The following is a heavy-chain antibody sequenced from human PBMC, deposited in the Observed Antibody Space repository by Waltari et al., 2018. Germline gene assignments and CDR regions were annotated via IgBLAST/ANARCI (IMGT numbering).Heavy chain of an antibody. J-gene: IGHJ4*03. CDR1: GGSISGGYG. CDR3: ARESYYGSSSGLDS. D-gene: IGHD4-17*01. CDR2: IYGSSGST. V-gene: IGHV4-38-2*02. Sequence: QVQLQESGPAVVKPSETLSLTCAVSGGSISGGYGLSWIRQAPGKGLEWIGSIYGSSGSTYYNPSLKSRVTISKDTSKNQFSLKLSSVTAADTAVYYCARESYYGSSSGLDSWGQGVVVTVSS.